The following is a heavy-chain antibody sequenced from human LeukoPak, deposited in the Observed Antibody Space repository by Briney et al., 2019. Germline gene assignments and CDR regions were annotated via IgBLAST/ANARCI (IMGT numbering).Heavy chain of an antibody. CDR2: IRYDGSNK. J-gene: IGHJ4*02. CDR3: AKDPGTTVTTIF. CDR1: GFTFSSYA. Sequence: GGSLRLSCAASGFTFSSYAMSWVRQAPGKGLEWVAFIRYDGSNKYYADSVKGRFTISRDNSKNTLYLQMNSLRAEDTAVYYCAKDPGTTVTTIFWGQGTLVTVSS. V-gene: IGHV3-30*02. D-gene: IGHD4-17*01.